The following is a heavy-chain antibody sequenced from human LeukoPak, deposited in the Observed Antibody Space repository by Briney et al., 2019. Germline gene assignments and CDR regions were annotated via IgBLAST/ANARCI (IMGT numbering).Heavy chain of an antibody. Sequence: GGSLRLSCEAPGFTFSSYGRHWVRKAPGKGLEWVAVIWYDGSNKYYADSVKGRFTISRDNSKNTLYLQMNSLRAEDTAVYYCAREGISRKMDLDYWGQGTLVTVSS. J-gene: IGHJ4*02. CDR1: GFTFSSYG. D-gene: IGHD2/OR15-2a*01. V-gene: IGHV3-33*01. CDR2: IWYDGSNK. CDR3: AREGISRKMDLDY.